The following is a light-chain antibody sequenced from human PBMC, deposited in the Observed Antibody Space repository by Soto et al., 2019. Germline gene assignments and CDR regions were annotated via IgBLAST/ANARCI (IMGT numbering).Light chain of an antibody. CDR2: ATS. Sequence: DIQMTQSPSSLSASVGDRVTITWRSSQSITTYLNWYQQQPGKAPKLLIYATSSLQSGVPSRFSGSGSGTDFTLTISSLQPEDFATYYCQQSYSTPLTFGGGTKVGIK. CDR1: QSITTY. CDR3: QQSYSTPLT. J-gene: IGKJ4*01. V-gene: IGKV1-39*01.